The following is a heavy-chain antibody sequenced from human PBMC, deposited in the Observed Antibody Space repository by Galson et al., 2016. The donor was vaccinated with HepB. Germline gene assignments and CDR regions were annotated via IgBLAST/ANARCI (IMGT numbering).Heavy chain of an antibody. CDR3: AGEVGFFGESG. J-gene: IGHJ6*02. CDR2: SYYRGST. V-gene: IGHV4-59*01. CDR1: DGSITSYS. Sequence: SETLSLTCSVSDGSITSYSWSWIRQPPGKGLAWSGQSYYRGSTSYKSSIQSRVYISVDMSKNQVSLKLSSVTAADTAGYYCAGEVGFFGESGWGQGTTVIVSS. D-gene: IGHD3-10*01.